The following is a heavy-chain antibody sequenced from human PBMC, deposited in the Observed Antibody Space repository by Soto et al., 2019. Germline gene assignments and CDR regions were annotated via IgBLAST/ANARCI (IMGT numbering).Heavy chain of an antibody. D-gene: IGHD2-15*01. CDR2: IIPILGIA. CDR3: ASDYCSGGSCYSNWFDP. Sequence: SVKVSCKASGGTFSSYTISWVRQAPGQGLEWMGRIIPILGIANYAQKLQGRVTITADKSTSTAYMELSSLRSEDTAVYYCASDYCSGGSCYSNWFDPWGQGTLVTVSS. V-gene: IGHV1-69*02. CDR1: GGTFSSYT. J-gene: IGHJ5*02.